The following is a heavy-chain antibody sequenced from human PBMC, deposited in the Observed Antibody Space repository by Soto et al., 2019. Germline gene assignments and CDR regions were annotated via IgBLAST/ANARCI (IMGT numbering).Heavy chain of an antibody. CDR3: ARGVGASYYFDY. Sequence: SVKVSCNASGGTFSSYAISLVRQAPGQGLEWMGGIIPIFGTANYAQKFQGRVTITADESTSTAYMELSSLRSEDTAVYYCARGVGASYYFDYWGQGTLVTVSS. CDR1: GGTFSSYA. D-gene: IGHD1-26*01. CDR2: IIPIFGTA. V-gene: IGHV1-69*13. J-gene: IGHJ4*02.